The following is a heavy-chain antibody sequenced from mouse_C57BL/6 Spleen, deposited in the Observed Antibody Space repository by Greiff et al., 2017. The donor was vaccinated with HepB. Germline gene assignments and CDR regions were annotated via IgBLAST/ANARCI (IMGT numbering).Heavy chain of an antibody. D-gene: IGHD1-1*01. J-gene: IGHJ2*01. CDR3: ALFITTVVEGY. V-gene: IGHV1-82*01. CDR1: GYAFSSSW. CDR2: IYPGDGDT. Sequence: QVQLQQSGPELVKPGASVKISCKASGYAFSSSWMNWVKQRPGKGLEWIGRIYPGDGDTNYNGKFKGKATLTADKSSSTAYMQLSSLTSEDSAVYFWALFITTVVEGYWGQGTTLTVSS.